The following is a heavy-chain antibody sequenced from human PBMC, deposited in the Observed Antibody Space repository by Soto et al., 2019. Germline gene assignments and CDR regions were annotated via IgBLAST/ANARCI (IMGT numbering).Heavy chain of an antibody. V-gene: IGHV3-30-3*01. D-gene: IGHD2-15*01. CDR2: ISYDGSNK. CDR3: ASQREGCSGGSCYSMDY. Sequence: QVQLVESGGGVVQPGRSLRLSCAASGFTFSSYAMHWVRQAPGKWLEWVAVISYDGSNKYYADSVKGRFTISRDNSKNTLYLQMNSLRAEDTAVYYCASQREGCSGGSCYSMDYWGQGTLVTVSS. J-gene: IGHJ4*02. CDR1: GFTFSSYA.